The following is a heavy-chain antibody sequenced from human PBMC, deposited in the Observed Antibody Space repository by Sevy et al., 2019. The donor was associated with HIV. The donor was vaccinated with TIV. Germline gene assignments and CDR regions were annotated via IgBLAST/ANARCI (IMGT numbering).Heavy chain of an antibody. CDR2: ISYDGSNK. D-gene: IGHD6-19*01. CDR1: GFTFSSYA. Sequence: GGSLILSCAASGFTFSSYAMHWVRQAPGKGLEWVAVISYDGSNKYYADSVKGRFTISRDNSKNTLYLQMNSLIAEDTAVYYCARAKYSSGQSMDVWGQGTTVTVSS. CDR3: ARAKYSSGQSMDV. J-gene: IGHJ6*02. V-gene: IGHV3-30-3*01.